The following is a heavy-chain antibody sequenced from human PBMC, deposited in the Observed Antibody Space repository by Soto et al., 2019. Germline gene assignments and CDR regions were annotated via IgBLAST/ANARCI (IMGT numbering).Heavy chain of an antibody. CDR3: ARDGDYYDSSGFQRDYHYYGMAV. D-gene: IGHD3-22*01. J-gene: IGHJ6*02. CDR1: GGSFSDYA. CDR2: IIPMLGIA. Sequence: QVQLVQSGAEVKKPGSSVKVSCQASGGSFSDYAISWVRQAPGQGLEWMGGIIPMLGIADNAQKFQGRVIITAYESTSKVYMELRSLRSEDTAVYYCARDGDYYDSSGFQRDYHYYGMAVWGLGTTVTVAS. V-gene: IGHV1-69*01.